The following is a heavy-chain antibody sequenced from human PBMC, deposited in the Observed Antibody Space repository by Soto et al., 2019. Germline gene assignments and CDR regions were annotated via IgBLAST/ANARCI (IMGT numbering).Heavy chain of an antibody. V-gene: IGHV4-30-2*03. D-gene: IGHD1-20*01. CDR2: MYHSGST. CDR1: GGSISSGGYS. CDR3: ARRHNWNDGAFDD. Sequence: SETLSLTCAVSGGSISSGGYSWSWIRQPPGKGLEWIGYMYHSGSTYYNPSLKSRVTISVDTSKNHFSLKLSSVTAADTAVYYCARRHNWNDGAFDDWGQGTLVTVSS. J-gene: IGHJ4*02.